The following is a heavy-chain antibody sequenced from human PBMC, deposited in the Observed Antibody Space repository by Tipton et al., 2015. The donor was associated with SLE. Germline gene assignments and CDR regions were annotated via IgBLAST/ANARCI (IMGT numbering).Heavy chain of an antibody. V-gene: IGHV4-34*01. Sequence: TLSLTCTVSGGSISSYYWSWIRQPPGKGLEWIGEINHSGSTNYNPSLKSRVTISVDTSKNQFSLKLSSVTAADTAVYYCARASTSCGYFDYWGQGTLVTVSS. J-gene: IGHJ4*02. CDR3: ARASTSCGYFDY. CDR2: INHSGST. CDR1: GGSISSYY. D-gene: IGHD2-21*01.